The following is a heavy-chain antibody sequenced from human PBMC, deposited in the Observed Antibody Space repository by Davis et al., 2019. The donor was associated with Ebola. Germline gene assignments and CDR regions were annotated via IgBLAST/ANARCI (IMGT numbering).Heavy chain of an antibody. Sequence: GGFLRLSCAASGFTFTSYSMNWVRQAPGKGLEWVSFITSSSSYLYYADSVKGRFTISRDNAKNSLYLQMSSLRAEDTAVYYCARGLQTRWRVGWGMDVWGQGTTVTVSS. J-gene: IGHJ6*02. D-gene: IGHD3-16*01. CDR1: GFTFTSYS. V-gene: IGHV3-21*01. CDR3: ARGLQTRWRVGWGMDV. CDR2: ITSSSSYL.